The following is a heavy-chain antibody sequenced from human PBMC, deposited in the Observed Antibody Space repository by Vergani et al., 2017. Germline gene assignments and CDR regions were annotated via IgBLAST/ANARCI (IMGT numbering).Heavy chain of an antibody. CDR3: AKVGTVAFYCNYDMDV. V-gene: IGHV3-23*01. J-gene: IGHJ6*02. D-gene: IGHD4-23*01. CDR1: GFTFSSYA. Sequence: EVQLLESGGGLVQPGGSLRLSCVASGFTFSSYAMSWVRQAPGKGLEWVSAISGSGGSTYYADSVKGRFTISRDNSKNTLYLQMNSLRAEDTAVYYCAKVGTVAFYCNYDMDVWGQGTTVTVSS. CDR2: ISGSGGST.